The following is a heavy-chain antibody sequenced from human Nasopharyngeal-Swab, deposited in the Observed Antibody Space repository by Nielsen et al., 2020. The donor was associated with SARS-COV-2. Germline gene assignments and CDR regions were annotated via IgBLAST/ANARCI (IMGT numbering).Heavy chain of an antibody. V-gene: IGHV4-39*07. Sequence: SETLSLTCTVSGYSISSSNYYCGWTRRPPGKGLEWIGNIFYSGTTSYTPSLKSRVTISVDTSKNQFSLNLNSVTAADTAVYYCARALLDYGDSGAEERWGQGALVTVSS. CDR2: IFYSGTT. CDR1: GYSISSSNYY. CDR3: ARALLDYGDSGAEER. D-gene: IGHD4-17*01. J-gene: IGHJ4*02.